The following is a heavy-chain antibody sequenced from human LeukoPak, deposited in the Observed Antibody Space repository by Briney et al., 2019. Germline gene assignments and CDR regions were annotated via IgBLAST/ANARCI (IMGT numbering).Heavy chain of an antibody. CDR2: IYYSGST. D-gene: IGHD3-3*01. CDR1: GGSISSYY. Sequence: PSETLSLTCTVSGGSISSYYWSWIRQPPGKGLEWIGYIYYSGSTNYNPSLKSRVTISVDTSKNQFSLKLSSVTAADTAVYYCATCTSSGLFGYWGQGTLVTVSS. V-gene: IGHV4-59*01. CDR3: ATCTSSGLFGY. J-gene: IGHJ4*02.